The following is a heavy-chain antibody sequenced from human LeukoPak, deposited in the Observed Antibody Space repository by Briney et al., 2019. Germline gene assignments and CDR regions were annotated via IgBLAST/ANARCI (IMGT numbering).Heavy chain of an antibody. CDR3: ARGPYYFDY. V-gene: IGHV1-2*06. J-gene: IGHJ4*02. Sequence: ASVKVSCKTSGYTFTEYYIHWVRQAPGQGLEWMRRINPNSGGTNSAQKFQDRVTMIRDTSISTAYMELSNLKSDNTAIYYCARGPYYFDYWGQGTLVTVSS. CDR1: GYTFTEYY. CDR2: INPNSGGT.